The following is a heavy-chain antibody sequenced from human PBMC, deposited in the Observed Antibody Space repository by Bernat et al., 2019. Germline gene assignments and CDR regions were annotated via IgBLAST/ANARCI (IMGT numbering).Heavy chain of an antibody. CDR2: ISAYNGNT. Sequence: QVQLVQSGAEVKKPGASVMVSCKASGYTFTSYGISWVRQAPGQGLEWMGWISAYNGNTNYAQKLQGRVTMTTDTSTSTAYMELRSLRSDDTAVYYCARGLSYSSGWYGIPSLYCFNYGGQGTLVTFSS. CDR3: ARGLSYSSGWYGIPSLYCFNY. J-gene: IGHJ4*02. CDR1: GYTFTSYG. V-gene: IGHV1-18*01. D-gene: IGHD6-19*01.